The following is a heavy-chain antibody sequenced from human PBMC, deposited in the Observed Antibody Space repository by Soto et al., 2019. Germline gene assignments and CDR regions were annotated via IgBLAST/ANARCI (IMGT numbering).Heavy chain of an antibody. Sequence: PSETLSLTCTVSGGSISSRDYYWSWIRQTPGKGLEWIGYVFYTGSAFYYNPSLKSRVTISVDTSKNQFSLKLRSVTAADTAVYYCVRDSVQFGPAFDSWGQGTLVTVSS. V-gene: IGHV4-30-4*01. J-gene: IGHJ4*02. CDR1: GGSISSRDYY. D-gene: IGHD1-1*01. CDR2: VFYTGSAF. CDR3: VRDSVQFGPAFDS.